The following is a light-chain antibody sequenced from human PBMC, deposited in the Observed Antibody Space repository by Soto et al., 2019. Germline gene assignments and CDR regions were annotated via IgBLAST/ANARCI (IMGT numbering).Light chain of an antibody. CDR3: CSYAGSDTVL. V-gene: IGLV2-11*01. CDR2: DVS. Sequence: QSALTQPRSVSGSPGQSVTIFCTGTSSDVGGYTYVSWYQQHPGKAPKFMIYDVSKRPSGVPDRFSGSKSGNTASLTISGLQAEDEADDYCCSYAGSDTVLFGGGTKLTVL. CDR1: SSDVGGYTY. J-gene: IGLJ2*01.